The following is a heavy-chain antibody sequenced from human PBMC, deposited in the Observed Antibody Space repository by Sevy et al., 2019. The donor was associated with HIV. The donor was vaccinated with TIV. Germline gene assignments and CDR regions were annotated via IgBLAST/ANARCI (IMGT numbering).Heavy chain of an antibody. Sequence: GGSLRLSCAASGLSFRSYELNWVRQAPGKGLQWISYISTGGGTIFYADSVKGRFTISRDNAKNSVFLQMNSLRAEDTAIYFCATSRRDYYNYYFDYWGHGTLVTVSS. CDR1: GLSFRSYE. CDR3: ATSRRDYYNYYFDY. V-gene: IGHV3-48*03. J-gene: IGHJ4*01. D-gene: IGHD3-22*01. CDR2: ISTGGGTI.